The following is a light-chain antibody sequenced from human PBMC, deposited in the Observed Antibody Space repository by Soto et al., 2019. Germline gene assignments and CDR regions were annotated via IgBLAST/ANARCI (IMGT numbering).Light chain of an antibody. CDR1: NRVVNDY. CDR3: QGLTT. J-gene: IGKJ2*01. CDR2: GAS. Sequence: FVLTQSPDTLSLSPGERATLSCGASNRVVNDYLAWYQQRPGQAPRLRIFGASSRATGIPDRFSGSGSGTDFTLTISRLEREDFAVYYCQGLTTFGQGTKLEMK. V-gene: IGKV3-20*01.